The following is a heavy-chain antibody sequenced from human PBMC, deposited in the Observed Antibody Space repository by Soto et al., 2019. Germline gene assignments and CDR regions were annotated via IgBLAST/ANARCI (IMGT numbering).Heavy chain of an antibody. CDR3: ARSRRRRDYSNPTHDY. CDR2: MNPNSGNT. D-gene: IGHD4-4*01. CDR1: GYTFTSYD. Sequence: QVQLVQSGAEVKKPGASVKVSCKASGYTFTSYDINWVRQATGQGLEWMGWMNPNSGNTGYAQKFQGRVTITRNTSISTAYMELSSLRSEDTAVYYCARSRRRRDYSNPTHDYWGQGTLVTVSS. V-gene: IGHV1-8*01. J-gene: IGHJ4*02.